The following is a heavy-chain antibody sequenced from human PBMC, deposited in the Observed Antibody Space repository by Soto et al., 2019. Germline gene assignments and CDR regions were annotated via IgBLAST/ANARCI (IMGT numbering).Heavy chain of an antibody. CDR2: ISGGGETI. D-gene: IGHD6-19*01. CDR3: AREPPSSQWLQTRYFDD. V-gene: IGHV3-48*02. Sequence: GGSLRLSCAASRFTFSDYSMDWVRQAPGKGLEWVSYISGGGETIYYADSVRGRFTISRDHAKNSLFLQMNSLREEDTAVYYCAREPPSSQWLQTRYFDDWGQGSLVT. J-gene: IGHJ4*01. CDR1: RFTFSDYS.